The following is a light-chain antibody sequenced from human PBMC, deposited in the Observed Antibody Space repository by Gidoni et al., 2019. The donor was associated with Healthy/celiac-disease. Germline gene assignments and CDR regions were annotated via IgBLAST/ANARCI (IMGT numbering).Light chain of an antibody. CDR2: DAS. CDR3: QQRSNWPLT. Sequence: EIVLTQSPATLSLSPGERATLACRASQSVPSYVAWYQQKPGQAPRLLIYDASNRATGIPARFSGSGSGTVFTLTISSLEPEDFAVYYCQQRSNWPLTFGGGTKVEIK. CDR1: QSVPSY. V-gene: IGKV3-11*01. J-gene: IGKJ4*01.